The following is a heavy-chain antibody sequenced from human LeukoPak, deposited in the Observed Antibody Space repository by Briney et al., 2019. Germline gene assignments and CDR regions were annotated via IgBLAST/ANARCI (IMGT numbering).Heavy chain of an antibody. Sequence: GGSLRLSCAASGVTFTNSWMNWVRQAPGKGLEWVASVKQDGSETYYVDSVKGRFTISRDNAKSSLSLQMNSLRAEDTAVYYCARAYYDSTGYLYYFDYWGQGTLVTVSS. D-gene: IGHD3-22*01. CDR1: GVTFTNSW. CDR3: ARAYYDSTGYLYYFDY. CDR2: VKQDGSET. V-gene: IGHV3-7*04. J-gene: IGHJ4*02.